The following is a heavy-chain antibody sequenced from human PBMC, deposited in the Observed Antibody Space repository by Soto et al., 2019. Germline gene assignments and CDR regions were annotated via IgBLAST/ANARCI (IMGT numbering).Heavy chain of an antibody. V-gene: IGHV1-18*01. CDR2: ISAYSGNT. J-gene: IGHJ4*02. CDR1: GDTFTSYG. CDR3: ARVGYCSGGSCYLYFDY. Sequence: ASVKVSCKASGDTFTSYGISWVRQAPGQGLEWMGWISAYSGNTNSAQKFQGRVTMTTDTSTSTAYMELRSLTSDDTAVYYCARVGYCSGGSCYLYFDYWGQGTLVTVS. D-gene: IGHD2-15*01.